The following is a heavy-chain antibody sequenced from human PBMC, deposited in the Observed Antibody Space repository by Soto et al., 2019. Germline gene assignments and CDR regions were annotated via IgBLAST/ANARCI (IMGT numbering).Heavy chain of an antibody. Sequence: QVQLQESGPGLVKPSQAPSVTCTVSGGSISRCGYYWSWIRPHPVKGLEWIGYIYYSGSTYYNPSLQRRVTISIDSSKNQFSLKPTSVPAADTAVSYCGRSVFPWGQVPLVTASA. CDR1: GGSISRCGYY. CDR2: IYYSGST. J-gene: IGHJ5*02. CDR3: GRSVFP. V-gene: IGHV4-31*03.